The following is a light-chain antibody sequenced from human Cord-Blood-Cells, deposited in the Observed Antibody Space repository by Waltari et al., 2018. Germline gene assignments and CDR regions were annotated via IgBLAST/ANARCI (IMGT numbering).Light chain of an antibody. CDR2: DAS. V-gene: IGKV3-11*01. J-gene: IGKJ2*01. CDR3: QQRSNWYT. Sequence: IVLSQSPASLASSLGEIAMLSCRASQGVSSYLAWYQQKPGQAPRLLIYDASNRATGIPARFSGSGSGTDFTLTISSLEPEDFAVYYCQQRSNWYTFGQGTKLEIK. CDR1: QGVSSY.